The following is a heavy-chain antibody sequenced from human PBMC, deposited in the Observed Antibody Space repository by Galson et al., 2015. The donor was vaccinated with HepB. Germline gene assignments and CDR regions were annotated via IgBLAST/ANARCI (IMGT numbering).Heavy chain of an antibody. D-gene: IGHD4-23*01. CDR3: ARDGYGGGYFFYMDV. CDR2: IWYDGSNK. J-gene: IGHJ6*03. Sequence: SLRLSCAASGFTFSSYGMHWVRQAPGKGLEWVAVIWYDGSNKYYADSVKGRFTISRDNSKNTVSLQMNSLRADDTAVYYCARDGYGGGYFFYMDVWGKGATVTVSS. V-gene: IGHV3-33*01. CDR1: GFTFSSYG.